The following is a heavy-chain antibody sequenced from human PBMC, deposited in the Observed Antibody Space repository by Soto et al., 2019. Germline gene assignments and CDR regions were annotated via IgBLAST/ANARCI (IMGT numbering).Heavy chain of an antibody. CDR2: IYTSGST. CDR1: GGSISSYY. Sequence: QVQLQESGPGLVKPSETLSLTCTVSGGSISSYYWSWIRQPAGKGLEWIGRIYTSGSTNYNPSLKSRVTMSVDTSKNQFSLKLSAVIAADTAVYYCARVMRYSSGWQTYYYYYGMDVWGQGTTVTVSS. J-gene: IGHJ6*02. D-gene: IGHD6-19*01. CDR3: ARVMRYSSGWQTYYYYYGMDV. V-gene: IGHV4-4*07.